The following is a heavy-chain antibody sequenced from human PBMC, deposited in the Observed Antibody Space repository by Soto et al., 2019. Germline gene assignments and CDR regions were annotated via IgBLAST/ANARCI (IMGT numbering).Heavy chain of an antibody. CDR3: ARGDYYDSSGNNWFDP. CDR1: GGSISSYY. CDR2: IYYSGST. Sequence: SETLSLTCTVSGGSISSYYWSWIRQPPGKGLEWIGYIYYSGSTNYNPSLKSRVTISVDTSKNQFSLKLSSVTAADTAVYYCARGDYYDSSGNNWFDPWGQGTLVTVSS. J-gene: IGHJ5*02. V-gene: IGHV4-59*08. D-gene: IGHD3-22*01.